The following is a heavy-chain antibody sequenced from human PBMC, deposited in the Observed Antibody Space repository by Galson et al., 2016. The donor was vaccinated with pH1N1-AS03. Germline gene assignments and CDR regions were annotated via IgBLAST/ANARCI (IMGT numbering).Heavy chain of an antibody. J-gene: IGHJ3*01. Sequence: KGLEWIAYVYYTGATSYNPSLKSRVTISLDTSKSQFSLKLSSVTAADTAVYYCAREWSAFDFWGQGTMVTVSS. D-gene: IGHD2-15*01. CDR3: AREWSAFDF. V-gene: IGHV4-59*01. CDR2: VYYTGAT.